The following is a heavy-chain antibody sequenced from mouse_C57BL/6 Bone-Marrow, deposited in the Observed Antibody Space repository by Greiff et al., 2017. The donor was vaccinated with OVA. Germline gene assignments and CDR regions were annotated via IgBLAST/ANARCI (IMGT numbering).Heavy chain of an antibody. CDR3: AREDDYDWYFDV. D-gene: IGHD2-4*01. Sequence: VQLQQSGPELVKPGASVKLSCKASVYAFSSSWMNWVKQRPGKGLEWIGRIYPGDGDTNYNGKFKGKATLTADKSSSTAYMQLSSLTSEDSAVYFCAREDDYDWYFDVWGTGTTVTVSS. J-gene: IGHJ1*03. CDR1: VYAFSSSW. V-gene: IGHV1-82*01. CDR2: IYPGDGDT.